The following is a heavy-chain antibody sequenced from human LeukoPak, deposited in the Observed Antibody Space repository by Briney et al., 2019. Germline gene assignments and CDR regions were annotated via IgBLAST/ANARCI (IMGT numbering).Heavy chain of an antibody. CDR2: TYYRPKWYN. J-gene: IGHJ6*03. D-gene: IGHD3-10*01. V-gene: IGHV6-1*01. CDR1: GDSVSSNSAA. Sequence: SQTLSLTCAISGDSVSSNSAAWNWIRQSPSRGLEWLGRTYYRPKWYNDYAVSVKSRITINPDTSKNQFSLQLNSVTPEDTAVYYCARGSPYYYGSGSDYYYYYMDVWGKGTTVTISS. CDR3: ARGSPYYYGSGSDYYYYYMDV.